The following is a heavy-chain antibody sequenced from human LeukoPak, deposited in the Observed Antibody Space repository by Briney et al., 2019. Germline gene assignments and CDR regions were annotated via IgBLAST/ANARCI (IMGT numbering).Heavy chain of an antibody. V-gene: IGHV3-48*03. CDR1: GFVFSRYE. J-gene: IGHJ6*03. CDR3: ARGDEVVAADYYYYMDV. D-gene: IGHD2-15*01. CDR2: ISDSSSTI. Sequence: GGSLRLSCAASGFVFSRYEMNWVRQAPGKGLEWVSYISDSSSTIYYGDSVKGRFTISRDNAKNSLYLQMNSLRAEDTAVYYCARGDEVVAADYYYYMDVWGKGTTVTVSS.